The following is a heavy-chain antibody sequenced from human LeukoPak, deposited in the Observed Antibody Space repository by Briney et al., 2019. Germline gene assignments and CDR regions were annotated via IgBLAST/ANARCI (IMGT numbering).Heavy chain of an antibody. J-gene: IGHJ4*02. V-gene: IGHV4-39*07. Sequence: SETLSLTCTVSGDSISTTGYYWGWIRQPPGKGLEWIAVFYYTGSTYYNPSLKSRVTISVDTSRNQFSLNLDSVTAADTAVYYCGRDPGYTVYDPLNHYDYWGQGIMVTVSS. CDR2: FYYTGST. CDR3: GRDPGYTVYDPLNHYDY. CDR1: GDSISTTGYY. D-gene: IGHD5/OR15-5a*01.